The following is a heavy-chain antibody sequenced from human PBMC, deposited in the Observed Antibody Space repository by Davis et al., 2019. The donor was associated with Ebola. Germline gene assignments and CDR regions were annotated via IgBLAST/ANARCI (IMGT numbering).Heavy chain of an antibody. CDR3: ARLRGDYSDDFDL. J-gene: IGHJ4*02. D-gene: IGHD3-3*01. CDR1: GFTFNYYA. Sequence: GESLKISCATSGFTFNYYAMNWIRQAPGKGLEWVSTISSGSNYIYYTDSVKGRFILSRDNGKNSLYLQMDNLRAEDTAVYYCARLRGDYSDDFDLWGQGTLVTVSS. V-gene: IGHV3-21*01. CDR2: ISSGSNYI.